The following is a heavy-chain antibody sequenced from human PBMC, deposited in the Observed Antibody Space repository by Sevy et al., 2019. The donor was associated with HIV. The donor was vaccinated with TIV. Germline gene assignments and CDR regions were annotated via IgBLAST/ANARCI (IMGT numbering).Heavy chain of an antibody. CDR2: IRYDGSNK. Sequence: GGSLRLSCVASGFTLSSYGMLWVRQAPGKGLEWVAVIRYDGSNKYYADSVKGRFTISRDNSKNTLYLQMNSLRAEDTAVYYCARDRLGITISAEWGGGMDVWGQGTTVTVSS. CDR3: ARDRLGITISAEWGGGMDV. CDR1: GFTLSSYG. D-gene: IGHD3-3*01. J-gene: IGHJ6*02. V-gene: IGHV3-33*01.